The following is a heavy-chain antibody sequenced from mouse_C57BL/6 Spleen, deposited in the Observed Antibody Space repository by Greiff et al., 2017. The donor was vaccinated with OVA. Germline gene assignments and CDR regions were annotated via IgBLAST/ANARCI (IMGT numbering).Heavy chain of an antibody. D-gene: IGHD2-4*01. V-gene: IGHV5-9*01. J-gene: IGHJ3*01. CDR1: GFTFSSYT. CDR2: ISGGGGNT. CDR3: AKEPATYDYGFSPFAY. Sequence: EVKLVESGGGLVKPGGSLKLSCAASGFTFSSYTMSWVRQTPEKRLEWVATISGGGGNTYYPDSVKGRFTISRDNAKNTLYLQMSSLRSEDTALYYCAKEPATYDYGFSPFAYWGQGTLVTVSA.